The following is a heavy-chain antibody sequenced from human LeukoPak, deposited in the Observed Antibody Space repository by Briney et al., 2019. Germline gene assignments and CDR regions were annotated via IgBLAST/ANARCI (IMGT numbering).Heavy chain of an antibody. CDR1: DGSFSIYY. CDR3: AGYHQWFLNDR. D-gene: IGHD2-8*01. CDR2: IYPGEPA. V-gene: IGHV4-34*01. Sequence: PSETLSLTCAVSDGSFSIYYWSWFRQSPGEGLEWIAEIYPGEPAKYNPSLWSRVTISADTSKSQFSLRLSSVTAADTAVYYCAGYHQWFLNDRWGQGTLVTVSS. J-gene: IGHJ5*02.